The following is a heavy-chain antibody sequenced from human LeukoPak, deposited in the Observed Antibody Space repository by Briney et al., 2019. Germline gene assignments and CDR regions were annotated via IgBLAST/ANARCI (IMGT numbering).Heavy chain of an antibody. Sequence: ASVKVSCKASGYTFTSYDINWVRQAPGQGLEWMGWISAYNGNTNYAQKLQGRVTMTTDTSTSTAYMELRSLRSDDTAVYYCARVVSGYDFWSGYIAGNYYYYYMDVWGKGTTVTVSS. V-gene: IGHV1-18*01. CDR1: GYTFTSYD. CDR2: ISAYNGNT. D-gene: IGHD3-3*01. J-gene: IGHJ6*03. CDR3: ARVVSGYDFWSGYIAGNYYYYYMDV.